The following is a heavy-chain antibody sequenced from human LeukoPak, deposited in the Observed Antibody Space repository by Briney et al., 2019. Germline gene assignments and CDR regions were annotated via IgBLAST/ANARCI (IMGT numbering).Heavy chain of an antibody. CDR3: AKRRVGPTIFGGPLEY. CDR2: IKQDGSEK. D-gene: IGHD3-3*01. Sequence: PGGSLRLSCAASGFTFSSYWMSWVRQAPGKGLEWVANIKQDGSEKYYVDSVKGRFTISRDNSKNTLYLQMNSLRAEDTAVYYCAKRRVGPTIFGGPLEYWGQGTLVTVSS. CDR1: GFTFSSYW. J-gene: IGHJ4*02. V-gene: IGHV3-7*03.